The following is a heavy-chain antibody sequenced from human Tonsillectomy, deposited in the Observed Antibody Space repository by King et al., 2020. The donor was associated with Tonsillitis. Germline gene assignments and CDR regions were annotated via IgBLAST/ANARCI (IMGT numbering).Heavy chain of an antibody. D-gene: IGHD3-22*01. CDR1: GYSFTSYW. V-gene: IGHV5-51*01. J-gene: IGHJ4*02. CDR2: IYPGDSDT. CDR3: ARHNPDYYDSSGFDY. Sequence: VQLVESGAEVKKPGESLKISCTGSGYSFTSYWIGWVRQMPGKGLEWMGIIYPGDSDTRYSPSFQGQVTISADKSISTAYLQWSSLKASDTAMYYCARHNPDYYDSSGFDYWGQGTLVTVSS.